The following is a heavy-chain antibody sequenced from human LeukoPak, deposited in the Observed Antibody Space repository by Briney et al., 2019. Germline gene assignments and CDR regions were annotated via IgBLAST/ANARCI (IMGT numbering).Heavy chain of an antibody. CDR1: GGTFSSYA. Sequence: EASVKVSCKASGGTFSSYAISWVRQAPGQGLEWMGGIIPIFGTANYAQKFQGRVTITTDESTSTAYMELSSLRSEDTAVYYCARQPLKYSSVIYFDYWGQGTLVTVSS. J-gene: IGHJ4*02. D-gene: IGHD6-19*01. CDR3: ARQPLKYSSVIYFDY. CDR2: IIPIFGTA. V-gene: IGHV1-69*05.